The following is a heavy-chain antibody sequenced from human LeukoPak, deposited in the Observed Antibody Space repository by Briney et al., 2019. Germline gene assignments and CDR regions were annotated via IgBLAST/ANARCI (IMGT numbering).Heavy chain of an antibody. D-gene: IGHD5-24*01. CDR3: ARARREMVDY. Sequence: SETLSLTCTVSGYSISSGYYWGWIRQPPGKGLEWIGSIYHSGSTYYNPPLKSRVTISVDTSKNQFSLKLSSVTAADTAVYYCARARREMVDYWGQGTLVTVSS. CDR1: GYSISSGYY. J-gene: IGHJ4*02. CDR2: IYHSGST. V-gene: IGHV4-38-2*02.